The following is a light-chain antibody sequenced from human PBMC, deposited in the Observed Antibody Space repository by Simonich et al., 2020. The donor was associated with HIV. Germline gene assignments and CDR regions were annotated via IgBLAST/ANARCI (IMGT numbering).Light chain of an antibody. Sequence: DIVMTQSPDSLAVSLGERATINCKSSQSVLYSSNNNNYLAWYQQKPGQPPKLLIYWASTRESGVPDRVSGSGSWTDFTLTISSLQAEDVALYYCQQYYTTPFTFGPGTKVDIK. J-gene: IGKJ3*01. CDR3: QQYYTTPFT. V-gene: IGKV4-1*01. CDR1: QSVLYSSNNNNY. CDR2: WAS.